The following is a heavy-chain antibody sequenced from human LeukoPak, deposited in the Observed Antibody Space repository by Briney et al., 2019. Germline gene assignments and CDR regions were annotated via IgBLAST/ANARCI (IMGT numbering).Heavy chain of an antibody. Sequence: SVKVSCKASGGTFSSYAISWVRQAPGQGLEWMGGIIPIFDTANYAQKFQGRVTITTDESTSTAYMELSSLRSEDTAVYYCARGRREGYYYYYMDVWGKGTTVTVSS. CDR1: GGTFSSYA. CDR3: ARGRREGYYYYYMDV. V-gene: IGHV1-69*05. CDR2: IIPIFDTA. J-gene: IGHJ6*03.